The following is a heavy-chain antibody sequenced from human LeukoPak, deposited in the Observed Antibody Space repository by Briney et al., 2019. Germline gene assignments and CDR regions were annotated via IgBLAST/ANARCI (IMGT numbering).Heavy chain of an antibody. CDR1: GFTFNTYS. Sequence: GGSLRLSCAASGFTFNTYSMNWVRQAPGKGLEWVSSISSSDTYIHYADSVKGRFTISRDNAKNSLYLQMNSLRAEGTAVYYCARDGQLWYSFDYWGQGTLVTVSS. CDR3: ARDGQLWYSFDY. CDR2: ISSSDTYI. V-gene: IGHV3-21*01. J-gene: IGHJ4*02. D-gene: IGHD5-18*01.